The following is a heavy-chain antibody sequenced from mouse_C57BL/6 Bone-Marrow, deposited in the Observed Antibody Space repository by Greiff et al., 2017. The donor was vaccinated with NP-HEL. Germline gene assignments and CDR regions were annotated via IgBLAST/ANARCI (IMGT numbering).Heavy chain of an antibody. D-gene: IGHD2-4*01. Sequence: EVQGVESGGGLVKPGGSLKLSCAASGFTFSSYAMSWVRQTPEKRLEWVATISDGGSYTYYPDNVKGRFTISRDNAKNNLYLQMSHLKSEDTAMYYCARARLRRSFAYWGQGTLVTVSA. CDR3: ARARLRRSFAY. CDR2: ISDGGSYT. V-gene: IGHV5-4*01. CDR1: GFTFSSYA. J-gene: IGHJ3*01.